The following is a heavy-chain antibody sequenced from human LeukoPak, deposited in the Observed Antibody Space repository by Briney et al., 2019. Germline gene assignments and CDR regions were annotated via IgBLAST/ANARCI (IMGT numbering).Heavy chain of an antibody. J-gene: IGHJ5*02. CDR3: ARVLAVAGLNWFDP. CDR2: ISSSSSYI. D-gene: IGHD6-19*01. CDR1: GFTFSSYS. Sequence: GSLRLSCAASGFTFSSYSMNWVRQAPGKGLEWVSSISSSSSYIYYADSVKGRFTISRDNAKNSLYLQMNSLRAEDTAVYYCARVLAVAGLNWFDPWGQGTLVTVSS. V-gene: IGHV3-21*01.